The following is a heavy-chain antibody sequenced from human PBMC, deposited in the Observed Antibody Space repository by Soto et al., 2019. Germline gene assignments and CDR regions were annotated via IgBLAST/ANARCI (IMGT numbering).Heavy chain of an antibody. J-gene: IGHJ4*02. CDR1: GFTFSAYS. V-gene: IGHV3-48*01. CDR3: ARVYRSSSFDS. D-gene: IGHD6-6*01. Sequence: GGSLRLSCAASGFTFSAYSINWVRQAPGKGLEWISYISTRSITIYYADSVKGRFTISRDNAKNSLYLQMNSLRAEDTAVYYCARVYRSSSFDSWGQGTLVTVSS. CDR2: ISTRSITI.